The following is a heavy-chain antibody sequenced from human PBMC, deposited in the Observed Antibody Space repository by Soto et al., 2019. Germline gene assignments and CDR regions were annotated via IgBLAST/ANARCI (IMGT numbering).Heavy chain of an antibody. CDR2: SIPIFGTA. CDR1: GGTFSSYA. CDR3: ARGRYYDFWSGYDAFDI. Sequence: QVQLVQSGAEVKKPGSSVKVSCKASGGTFSSYAISWVRQAPRQGLEWMGGSIPIFGTANYAQKFQGRVTITADESTSTAYMELSSLRSEDTAVYYCARGRYYDFWSGYDAFDIWGQGTMVTVSS. V-gene: IGHV1-69*01. J-gene: IGHJ3*02. D-gene: IGHD3-3*01.